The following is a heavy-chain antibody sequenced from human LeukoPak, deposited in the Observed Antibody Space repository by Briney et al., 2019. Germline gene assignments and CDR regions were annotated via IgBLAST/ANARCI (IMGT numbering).Heavy chain of an antibody. D-gene: IGHD3-22*01. J-gene: IGHJ4*02. V-gene: IGHV3-23*01. CDR1: GFTFSSYG. CDR2: INGSGGST. Sequence: GGTLRLSCAASGFTFSSYGMSWVRQAPGKGLEWVSAINGSGGSTYYADSVKGRFTISRDNSKNTLYLQMNSLRAEDTAVYYCAKASAMIVVVSKHFDYWGQGTLVTVSS. CDR3: AKASAMIVVVSKHFDY.